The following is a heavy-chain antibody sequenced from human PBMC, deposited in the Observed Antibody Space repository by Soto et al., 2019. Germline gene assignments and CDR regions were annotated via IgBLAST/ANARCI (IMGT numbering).Heavy chain of an antibody. CDR1: GGSISSGDYY. J-gene: IGHJ6*02. CDR3: ARDYTVTTNYYYYGMDV. CDR2: IYYSGST. V-gene: IGHV4-30-4*01. Sequence: NPSETLSLTCTVSGGSISSGDYYWSWIRQPPGKGLEWIGYIYYSGSTYYNPSLKSRVTISVDTSKNQFSLKLSSVTAADTAVYYCARDYTVTTNYYYYGMDVWGQGTTVTVSS. D-gene: IGHD4-17*01.